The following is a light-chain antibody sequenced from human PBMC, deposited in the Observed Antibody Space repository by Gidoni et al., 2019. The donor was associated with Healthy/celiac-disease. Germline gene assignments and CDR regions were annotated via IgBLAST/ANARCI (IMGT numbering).Light chain of an antibody. CDR1: QSVSSSY. J-gene: IGKJ5*01. Sequence: ETVLTQSPGTLSLSPGERATLSCRASQSVSSSYLAWYPQKPGQAPRLLIYGASSRATGIPDRFSGSGSGTDFTLTISRLEPEDFAVYYCQQYGSSRITFXXXTRLEIK. CDR3: QQYGSSRIT. V-gene: IGKV3-20*01. CDR2: GAS.